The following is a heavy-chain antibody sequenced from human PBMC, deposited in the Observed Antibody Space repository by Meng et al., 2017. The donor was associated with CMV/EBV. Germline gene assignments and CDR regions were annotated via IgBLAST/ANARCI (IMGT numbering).Heavy chain of an antibody. CDR3: ARDRRGSYSYYYGMDV. CDR1: GGTFSSYA. D-gene: IGHD1-26*01. CDR2: IIPIFGTA. Sequence: SVKVSCKASGGTFSSYAISWVRQAPGQGLEWMGGIIPIFGTANYAQKFQGRVTITTDESMSTAYMELSSLRSEDTAVYYCARDRRGSYSYYYGMDVWGQGTTVTVSS. J-gene: IGHJ6*02. V-gene: IGHV1-69*05.